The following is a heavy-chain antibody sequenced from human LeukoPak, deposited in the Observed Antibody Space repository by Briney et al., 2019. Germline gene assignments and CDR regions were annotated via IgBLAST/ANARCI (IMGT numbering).Heavy chain of an antibody. CDR3: ARDPIEGTTGTVDAFDI. Sequence: ASVKVSCKASGYTFTGYYMHWVRQAPGQGLEWMGWINPNSGGTNYAQKFQGRVTMTRDTSISTAYMELSRLSSDDTAVYYCARDPIEGTTGTVDAFDIWGQGTMVTVSS. J-gene: IGHJ3*02. D-gene: IGHD1-1*01. V-gene: IGHV1-2*02. CDR2: INPNSGGT. CDR1: GYTFTGYY.